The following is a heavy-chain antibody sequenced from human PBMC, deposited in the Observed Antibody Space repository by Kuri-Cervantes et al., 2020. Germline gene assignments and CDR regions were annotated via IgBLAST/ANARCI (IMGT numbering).Heavy chain of an antibody. CDR2: ISGSGSST. Sequence: GGSLRLSCAASGFTFSSYAMSWVRQAPGKGLEWVSAISGSGSSTYYADPVKGRFTVSRDNSKNTLYLQMNSLKTEDTAVYYCTRDRFLEWLLWANAFDIWGQGTMVTVSS. V-gene: IGHV3-23*01. D-gene: IGHD3-3*01. J-gene: IGHJ3*02. CDR3: TRDRFLEWLLWANAFDI. CDR1: GFTFSSYA.